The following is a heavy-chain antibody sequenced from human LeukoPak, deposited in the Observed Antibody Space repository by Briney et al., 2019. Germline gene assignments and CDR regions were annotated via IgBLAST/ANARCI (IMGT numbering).Heavy chain of an antibody. CDR3: ARGYCSGGSCSTPGPMDV. Sequence: SETLSLTCAVYGGSFSGYYWSWNRQPPGKGLEWIGEINHSGSTNYNPSLKSRVTISVDTSKNQFSLKLSSVTAADTAVYYCARGYCSGGSCSTPGPMDVWGKGTTVTVSS. CDR2: INHSGST. CDR1: GGSFSGYY. D-gene: IGHD2-15*01. V-gene: IGHV4-34*01. J-gene: IGHJ6*03.